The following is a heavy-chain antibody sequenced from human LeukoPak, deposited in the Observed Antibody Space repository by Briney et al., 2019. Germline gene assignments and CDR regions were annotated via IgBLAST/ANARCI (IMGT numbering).Heavy chain of an antibody. V-gene: IGHV3-23*01. CDR3: AKMYSSSWSVDY. CDR1: GYTFTTYA. J-gene: IGHJ4*02. CDR2: ISGSGGST. Sequence: SCKASGYTFTTYAISWVRQAPGKGLEWVSAISGSGGSTYYADSVKGRFTISRDNSKNTLYLQMNSLRAEDTAVYYCAKMYSSSWSVDYWGQGTLVTVSS. D-gene: IGHD6-13*01.